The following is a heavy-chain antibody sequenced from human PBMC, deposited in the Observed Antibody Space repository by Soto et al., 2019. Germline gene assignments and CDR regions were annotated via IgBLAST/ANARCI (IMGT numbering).Heavy chain of an antibody. CDR3: ARGVGYAGVDY. J-gene: IGHJ4*02. CDR1: GGSISSYY. CDR2: IYYSGST. Sequence: SETLSLTCTVSGGSISSYYWSWIRQPPGKGLEWIGYIYYSGSTNYNPSLKSRVTISVDTSKNQFSLKLSSVTAADTAAYYCARGVGYAGVDYWGQGTLVTVSS. D-gene: IGHD5-12*01. V-gene: IGHV4-59*12.